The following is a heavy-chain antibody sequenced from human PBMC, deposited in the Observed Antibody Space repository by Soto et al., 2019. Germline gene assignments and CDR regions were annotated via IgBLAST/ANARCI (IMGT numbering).Heavy chain of an antibody. CDR2: IYYSGST. D-gene: IGHD3-10*01. J-gene: IGHJ3*02. CDR1: GGSISSYY. CDR3: ARGRYYYDI. Sequence: QVQLQESGPGLVKPSETLSLTCTVSGGSISSYYWSWIRQPPGKGLEWIGYIYYSGSTNYNPSLKSRVTISVDTSKNQFSLKLSSVTAADTAVYYCARGRYYYDIWGQGTMVTVSS. V-gene: IGHV4-59*01.